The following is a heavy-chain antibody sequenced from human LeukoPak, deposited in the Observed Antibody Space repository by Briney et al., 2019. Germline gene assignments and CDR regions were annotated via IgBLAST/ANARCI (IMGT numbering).Heavy chain of an antibody. J-gene: IGHJ6*02. CDR1: GGSIGSSGLY. D-gene: IGHD6-19*01. V-gene: IGHV4-39*01. Sequence: SETLSLTCKVSGGSIGSSGLYWGWIRQPPGKGLEWIGSIYYPESTHYNPSLESRVTISVDTSKYQVSLTLSSVTATDTAVYYCVRHVSSGWDYYNGLDVWGQGTTVTVSS. CDR2: IYYPEST. CDR3: VRHVSSGWDYYNGLDV.